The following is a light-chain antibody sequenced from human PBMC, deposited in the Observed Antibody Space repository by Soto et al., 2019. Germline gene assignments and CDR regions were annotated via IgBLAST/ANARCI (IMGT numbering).Light chain of an antibody. J-gene: IGLJ1*01. CDR1: SSDVGGYNY. Sequence: QSVLTQPASVSGSPGLSITISCTGTSSDVGGYNYVSWYQHSPGKAPKLMIYEVSSRPSGVSNRFSGSKSGNTASLTISGLQAEDESDYYCSSCTSSNTCLFGTGTKVTVL. CDR2: EVS. V-gene: IGLV2-14*01. CDR3: SSCTSSNTCL.